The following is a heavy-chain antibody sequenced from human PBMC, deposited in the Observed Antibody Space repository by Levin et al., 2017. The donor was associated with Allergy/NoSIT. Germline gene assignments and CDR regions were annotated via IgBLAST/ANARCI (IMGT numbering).Heavy chain of an antibody. Sequence: NPSETLSLTCTVSGGSISSSSYYWGWIRQPPGKGLEWIGSIYYSGSTYYNPSLKSRVTISVDTSKNQFSLKLSSVTAADTAVYYCARHSISSGYYIWYFDLWGRGTLVTVSS. J-gene: IGHJ2*01. CDR1: GGSISSSSYY. CDR3: ARHSISSGYYIWYFDL. CDR2: IYYSGST. D-gene: IGHD3-22*01. V-gene: IGHV4-39*01.